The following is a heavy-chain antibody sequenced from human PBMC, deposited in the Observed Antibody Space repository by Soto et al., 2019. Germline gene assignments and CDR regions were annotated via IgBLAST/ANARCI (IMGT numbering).Heavy chain of an antibody. D-gene: IGHD3-22*01. CDR2: ISGNGGST. CDR3: ATGGTYYYDSRGYSSFDY. J-gene: IGHJ4*02. Sequence: EVQLLESGGGLVQPGGSLRLSCAASGFTFSSYAMSWVRQAPGKGLEWVSAISGNGGSTYYADSVKGRFTITRDNSKKTLYLQMNSVRAEDTAVYYCATGGTYYYDSRGYSSFDYWGQGTLVTVSS. V-gene: IGHV3-23*01. CDR1: GFTFSSYA.